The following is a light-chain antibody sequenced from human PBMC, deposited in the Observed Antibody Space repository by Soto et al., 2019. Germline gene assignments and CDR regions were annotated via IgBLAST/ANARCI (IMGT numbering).Light chain of an antibody. Sequence: VLTQSPGTLSLSTGERATLSCRASQTVRNNYLAWYQQKPGQAPRLLIYDASNRASGIPDRFSGRGSGTDFTLIISRLEPEDFAVYYCQQYDLALTFGPGTKVDIK. CDR3: QQYDLALT. CDR1: QTVRNNY. V-gene: IGKV3-20*01. CDR2: DAS. J-gene: IGKJ3*01.